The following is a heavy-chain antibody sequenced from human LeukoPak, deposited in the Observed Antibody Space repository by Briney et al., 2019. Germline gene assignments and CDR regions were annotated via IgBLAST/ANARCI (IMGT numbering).Heavy chain of an antibody. J-gene: IGHJ5*02. Sequence: SETLSLTCTVSGGSISSYYWSWIRQPAGKGLEWIGRIYTSGSTNYNPSLKSRVTMSVDTSKNQFSLKLSPVTAADTAVYYCARDPASYSSSSGGGWFDPWGQGTLVTVSS. V-gene: IGHV4-4*07. CDR1: GGSISSYY. D-gene: IGHD6-6*01. CDR2: IYTSGST. CDR3: ARDPASYSSSSGGGWFDP.